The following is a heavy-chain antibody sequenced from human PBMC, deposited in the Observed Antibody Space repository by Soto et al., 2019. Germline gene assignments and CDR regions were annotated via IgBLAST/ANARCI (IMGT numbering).Heavy chain of an antibody. Sequence: GASVKVSCKASGYTFTSYGISWVRQAPGQGLEWMGWINPNSGNTGYAQKFQGRVTMTRNTSISTAYMELSNLRSEDTAVYYCARTLYGDNVDYWGQGTLVTVSS. CDR2: INPNSGNT. D-gene: IGHD4-17*01. CDR3: ARTLYGDNVDY. V-gene: IGHV1-8*02. CDR1: GYTFTSYG. J-gene: IGHJ4*02.